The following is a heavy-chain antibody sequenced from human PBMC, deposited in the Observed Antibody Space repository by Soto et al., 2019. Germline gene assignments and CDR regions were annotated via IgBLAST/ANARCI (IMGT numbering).Heavy chain of an antibody. Sequence: TSETLSLTCAVYGGSFSGYYWSWIRQPPGKGLEWIGEINHSGSTNYNPSLKSRVTISVDTSKNQFSLKLSSVTAADTAVYYCAREGSYGPFDYWGQGTLVTVSS. CDR1: GGSFSGYY. CDR2: INHSGST. CDR3: AREGSYGPFDY. D-gene: IGHD5-18*01. J-gene: IGHJ4*02. V-gene: IGHV4-34*01.